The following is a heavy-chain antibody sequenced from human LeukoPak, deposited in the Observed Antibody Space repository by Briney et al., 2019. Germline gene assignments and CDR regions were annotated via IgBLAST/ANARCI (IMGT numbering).Heavy chain of an antibody. CDR2: ISSSSSTI. J-gene: IGHJ4*02. V-gene: IGHV3-48*01. CDR1: GFTFSSYS. CDR3: AKGEWLLRGYFDY. D-gene: IGHD3-3*01. Sequence: GGSLRLSCAASGFTFSSYSMNWVRQAPGKGLEWVSYISSSSSTIYYADSVKGRFTISRDNAKNSLYLQMNSLRAEDTAVYYCAKGEWLLRGYFDYWGQGTLVTVSS.